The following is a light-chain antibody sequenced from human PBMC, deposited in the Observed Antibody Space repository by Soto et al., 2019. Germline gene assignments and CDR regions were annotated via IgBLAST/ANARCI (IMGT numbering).Light chain of an antibody. V-gene: IGKV1-5*01. CDR2: DAS. Sequence: DIQMTQSPSTLSASVGDRVTITCRASQTICDWLAWYQQIPGKAPRLLIYDASTLQSGVPSRVSGSGSGTEFTLTISSLQPDDFATYYCQEYKSATFGQGTKLQIK. CDR3: QEYKSAT. CDR1: QTICDW. J-gene: IGKJ2*01.